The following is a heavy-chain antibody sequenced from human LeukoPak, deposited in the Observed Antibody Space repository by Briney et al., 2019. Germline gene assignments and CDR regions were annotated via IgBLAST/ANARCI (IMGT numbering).Heavy chain of an antibody. CDR2: ISYSGST. D-gene: IGHD6-19*01. CDR3: ARDHGSGWTWAYDY. V-gene: IGHV4-59*01. J-gene: IGHJ4*02. CDR1: GVSISSYY. Sequence: PSETLSLTCTVSGVSISSYYWSWIRQPPGKGLDWIGYISYSGSTNYNPSLKSRVTISVDTSKNQFSLKLCSVTAADTAVYYCARDHGSGWTWAYDYWGQGTLVTVSS.